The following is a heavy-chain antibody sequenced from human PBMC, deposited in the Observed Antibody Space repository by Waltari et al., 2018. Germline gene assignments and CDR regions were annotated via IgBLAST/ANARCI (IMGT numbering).Heavy chain of an antibody. J-gene: IGHJ6*03. CDR2: INPNSGGT. CDR1: GYTFTGYY. D-gene: IGHD6-6*01. V-gene: IGHV1-2*02. Sequence: QVQLVQSGAEVKKPGASVKVSCKASGYTFTGYYMHWVRQAPGQGLEWMGWINPNSGGTNYAQKFQGRVTMTRDTSISTAYMELSRLRSDDTAVYYCARIAARRAYYYYYMDVWGKGTTVTVSS. CDR3: ARIAARRAYYYYYMDV.